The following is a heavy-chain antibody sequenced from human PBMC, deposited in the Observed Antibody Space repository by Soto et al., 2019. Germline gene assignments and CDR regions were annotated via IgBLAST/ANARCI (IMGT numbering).Heavy chain of an antibody. D-gene: IGHD3-10*01. CDR3: AGVYGSGPSYHDNIDH. Sequence: QVQLQESGPGLVKPSQTLSLTCTVSGGSISSGDYYWSWIRQPPGKGLEWIGYIYYSGSTYYNPSLQSRVTLSVDRSKNQFSLELSSVTAADTAGYYCAGVYGSGPSYHDNIDHWGQGTLVPVSS. CDR2: IYYSGST. V-gene: IGHV4-30-4*01. CDR1: GGSISSGDYY. J-gene: IGHJ4*02.